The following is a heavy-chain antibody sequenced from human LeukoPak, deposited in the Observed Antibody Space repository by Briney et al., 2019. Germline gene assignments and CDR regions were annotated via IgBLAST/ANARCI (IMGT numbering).Heavy chain of an antibody. CDR1: GFTLSSHS. CDR2: ISSSSSYI. V-gene: IGHV3-21*01. Sequence: GGSLRLSCAASGFTLSSHSMNWVRQAPGKGLEWVSSISSSSSYIYYADSVKGRITISRDNAKKSLHLQMNSLRAEDTAVYYCAGWYSSSWYYFDYWGQGTLVTVSS. J-gene: IGHJ4*02. D-gene: IGHD6-13*01. CDR3: AGWYSSSWYYFDY.